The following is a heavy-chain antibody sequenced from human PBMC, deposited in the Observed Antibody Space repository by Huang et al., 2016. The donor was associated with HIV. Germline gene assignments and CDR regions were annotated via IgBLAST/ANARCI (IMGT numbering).Heavy chain of an antibody. V-gene: IGHV4-39*01. D-gene: IGHD3-10*01. CDR1: GGSIRSDNYY. CDR2: IYYSGST. J-gene: IGHJ4*02. CDR3: ARLPGSITMIRGVITDPY. Sequence: QLQLQESGPGLVKPSETLSLTCTVSGGSIRSDNYYWGWIRQPPGKGLEWIGSIYYSGSTYYSPSLKSRVTITVDTSKNHCALKMRSVTAADTAVYYCARLPGSITMIRGVITDPYWGQGTLVTVSS.